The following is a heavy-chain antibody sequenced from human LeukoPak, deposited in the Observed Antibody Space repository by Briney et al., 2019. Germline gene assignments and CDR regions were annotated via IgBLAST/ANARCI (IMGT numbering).Heavy chain of an antibody. CDR1: GYTFTGYH. CDR3: ARGPYSSSWYYFDY. CDR2: INPNSGGT. Sequence: ASVKVSCKASGYTFTGYHMHWVRQAPGQGLEWMGWINPNSGGTNSAQKFQGRVTMTRDTSISTAYMELTRLRSDDTAVYYCARGPYSSSWYYFDYWGQGTLVTVSS. J-gene: IGHJ4*02. V-gene: IGHV1-2*02. D-gene: IGHD6-13*01.